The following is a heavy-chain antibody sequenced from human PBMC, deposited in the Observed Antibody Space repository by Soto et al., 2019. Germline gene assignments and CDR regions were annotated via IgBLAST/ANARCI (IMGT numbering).Heavy chain of an antibody. CDR3: ARGVSYYDSSGPAKDYYYGMDV. J-gene: IGHJ6*02. V-gene: IGHV4-30-4*01. CDR2: IYYSGST. Sequence: PSETLSLTCTVSGGSISSGDYYWSWIRQPPGKGLEWIGYIYYSGSTYYNPSLKSRVTISVDTSKNQFSLKLSSVTAADTAVYYCARGVSYYDSSGPAKDYYYGMDVWGQGTTVTVS. D-gene: IGHD3-22*01. CDR1: GGSISSGDYY.